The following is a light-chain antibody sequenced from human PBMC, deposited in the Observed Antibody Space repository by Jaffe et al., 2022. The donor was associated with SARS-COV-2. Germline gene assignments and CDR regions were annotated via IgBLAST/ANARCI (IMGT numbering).Light chain of an antibody. CDR1: QSIGNK. CDR3: QQYLKWPNT. Sequence: DIVMTQSPATLSVSPGERATLSCRASQSIGNKLAWYQQRPGQPPSLLIYDASTRATGFPARFSGTGSGTEFTLSITSLQSEDLAVYYCQQYLKWPNTFGQGTKLEIE. J-gene: IGKJ2*01. CDR2: DAS. V-gene: IGKV3-15*01.